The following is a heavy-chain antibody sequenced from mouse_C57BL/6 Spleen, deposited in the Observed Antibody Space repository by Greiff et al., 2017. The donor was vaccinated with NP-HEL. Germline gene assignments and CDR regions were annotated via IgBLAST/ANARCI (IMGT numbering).Heavy chain of an antibody. J-gene: IGHJ2*01. Sequence: QVQLQQPGAELVKPGASVKLSCKASGYTFTSYWMQWVKQRPGQGLEWLGEIDPSDSYTNYNQKFKGKATLTVDTSSSTAYMQLSSLTSEDSAVYYCARRGAIYYGYDGDYWGQGTTLTVSS. CDR3: ARRGAIYYGYDGDY. D-gene: IGHD2-2*01. CDR2: IDPSDSYT. V-gene: IGHV1-50*01. CDR1: GYTFTSYW.